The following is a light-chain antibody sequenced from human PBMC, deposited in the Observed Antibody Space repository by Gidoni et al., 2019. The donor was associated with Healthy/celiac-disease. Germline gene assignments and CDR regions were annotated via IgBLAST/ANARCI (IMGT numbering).Light chain of an antibody. CDR1: QGISSA. CDR3: QQFNSYLPT. Sequence: AIQLTQSPSSLSASVGDRVTITCRASQGISSALAWYQQKPGKAPKLLIYDASSLESGVPSRFSGSGSGTDFTLNISSLQPEDFATYYCQQFNSYLPTFGQGTKVEIK. V-gene: IGKV1-13*02. CDR2: DAS. J-gene: IGKJ1*01.